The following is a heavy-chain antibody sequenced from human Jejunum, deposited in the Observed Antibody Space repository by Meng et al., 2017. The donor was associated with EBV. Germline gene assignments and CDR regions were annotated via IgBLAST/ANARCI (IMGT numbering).Heavy chain of an antibody. D-gene: IGHD3-16*01. Sequence: QVQFVQSVAEVKKPGASVKVSCKASAYTFAGYYMHWVRQAPGQGLEWMGRINPNSGGANYAQKFQGRVTMTRDTSISTAYMELSRLRSDDTAVYYCAREGLVGDLRYFDLWGRGTLVTVSS. J-gene: IGHJ2*01. V-gene: IGHV1-2*06. CDR3: AREGLVGDLRYFDL. CDR1: AYTFAGYY. CDR2: INPNSGGA.